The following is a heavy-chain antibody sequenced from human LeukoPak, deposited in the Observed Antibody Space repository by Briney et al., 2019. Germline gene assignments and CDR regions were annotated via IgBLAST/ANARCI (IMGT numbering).Heavy chain of an antibody. D-gene: IGHD5-24*01. Sequence: PGGSLRLSCAASGFAFSTYSMSWVRQAPGKGLEWVSSISSGSSHIYNADSVKGRFTISRDNAKNSLYLLMNSLRAEDTAVYYCARDFRTQLDGYSPPYHFDYWGQGILVTVSS. CDR1: GFAFSTYS. CDR3: ARDFRTQLDGYSPPYHFDY. CDR2: ISSGSSHI. J-gene: IGHJ4*02. V-gene: IGHV3-21*01.